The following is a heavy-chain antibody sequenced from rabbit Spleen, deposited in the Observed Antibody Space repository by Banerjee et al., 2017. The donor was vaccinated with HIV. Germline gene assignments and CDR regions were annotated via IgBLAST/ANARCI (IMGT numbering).Heavy chain of an antibody. V-gene: IGHV1S39*01. CDR1: GFDLSSYG. CDR2: IDPIFHVTT. D-gene: IGHD1-1*01. CDR3: ARAPYDYNAL. Sequence: QEQLKETGGGLVQPGGSLTLSCKASGFDLSSYGVSWVRQAPGKGLEWIGYIDPIFHVTTYASWVNGRFSISKTSSTTVTLQMTSLTAADTATYFCARAPYDYNALWGPGTLVTVS. J-gene: IGHJ4*01.